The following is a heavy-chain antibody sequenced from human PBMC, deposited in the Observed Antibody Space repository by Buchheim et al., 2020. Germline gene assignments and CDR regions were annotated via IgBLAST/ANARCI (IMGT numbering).Heavy chain of an antibody. J-gene: IGHJ2*01. CDR3: ARSEYCSSSDCWYFDL. V-gene: IGHV4-30-4*01. CDR2: ISSSGRS. CDR1: GGSMSSGDLY. D-gene: IGHD2-2*01. Sequence: VELQESGPGLVKPSEPLSLTCTVSGGSMSSGDLYWSWIRQSPGKGPEWIGYISSSGRSYYKPSLKSRFTMTFDTSTNLFSLNVKSESAADTAVYYCARSEYCSSSDCWYFDLWGRGTL.